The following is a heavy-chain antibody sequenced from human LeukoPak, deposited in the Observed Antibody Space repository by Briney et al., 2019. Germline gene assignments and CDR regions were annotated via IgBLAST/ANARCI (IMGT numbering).Heavy chain of an antibody. D-gene: IGHD2-2*01. Sequence: GGSLRLSCAASGFTFSSYDMHWVRQAPGKGLEWVAIIWFDGSNKYYTDSVKGRFTISRDNSKNTVSLQMNSLRAEDTAVYYCARDLVQLRLGYYFDYWGQGTLVTVSS. CDR2: IWFDGSNK. V-gene: IGHV3-33*01. J-gene: IGHJ4*02. CDR3: ARDLVQLRLGYYFDY. CDR1: GFTFSSYD.